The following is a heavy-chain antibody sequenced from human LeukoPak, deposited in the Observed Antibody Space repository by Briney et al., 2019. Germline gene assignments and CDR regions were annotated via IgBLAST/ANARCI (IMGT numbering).Heavy chain of an antibody. D-gene: IGHD3-10*01. CDR1: GFTFGNYW. CDR2: ISSSGSTI. Sequence: PGGSLRLSCAASGFTFGNYWMTWVRQAPGKGLEWVSYISSSGSTIYYADSVKGRFTISRDNAKNSLYLQMNSLRAEDTAVYYCARSYGSGSYPYYYYYMDVWGKGTTVTVSS. CDR3: ARSYGSGSYPYYYYYMDV. J-gene: IGHJ6*03. V-gene: IGHV3-48*04.